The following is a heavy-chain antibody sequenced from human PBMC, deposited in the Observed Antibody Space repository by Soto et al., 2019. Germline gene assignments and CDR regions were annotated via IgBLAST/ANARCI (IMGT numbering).Heavy chain of an antibody. V-gene: IGHV1-69*01. CDR3: ARSAGSYPDSYYFDY. D-gene: IGHD1-26*01. Sequence: QVQLVQSGAEVKKPGSSVKVSCKASGGTFSSYAISWVRQAPGQGLEWMGGIIPIFGTANYAQKFQGRVTVTEDESTSTAYMELSSLRSEDTAVYYCARSAGSYPDSYYFDYWGQGTLVTVSS. CDR1: GGTFSSYA. CDR2: IIPIFGTA. J-gene: IGHJ4*02.